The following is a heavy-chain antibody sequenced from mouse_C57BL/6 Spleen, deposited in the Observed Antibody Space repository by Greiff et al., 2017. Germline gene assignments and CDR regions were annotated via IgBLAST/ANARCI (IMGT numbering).Heavy chain of an antibody. CDR3: ARHEGHYYGSSSYFDY. CDR1: GFTFSSYG. CDR2: ISSGGSYT. D-gene: IGHD1-1*01. Sequence: EVQGVESGGDLVKPGGSLKLSCAASGFTFSSYGMSWVRQTPDKRLEWVATISSGGSYTYYPDSVKGRFTISRDNAKNTLYLQMSSLKSEDTAMYYCARHEGHYYGSSSYFDYWGQGTTLTVSS. J-gene: IGHJ2*01. V-gene: IGHV5-6*01.